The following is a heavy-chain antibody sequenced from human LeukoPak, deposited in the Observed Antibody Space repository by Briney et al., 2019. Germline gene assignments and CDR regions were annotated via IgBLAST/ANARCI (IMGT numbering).Heavy chain of an antibody. Sequence: PSETLSLTCAVHGGSFSGYYWSWIRQPPGKGLEWIGEINHSGSTNYNPSLKSRVTISVDTSKNQFSLKLSSVTAADTAVYYCARGYDILTGYYTHQYDFDYWGQGTLVTVSS. D-gene: IGHD3-9*01. CDR3: ARGYDILTGYYTHQYDFDY. CDR2: INHSGST. J-gene: IGHJ4*02. CDR1: GGSFSGYY. V-gene: IGHV4-34*01.